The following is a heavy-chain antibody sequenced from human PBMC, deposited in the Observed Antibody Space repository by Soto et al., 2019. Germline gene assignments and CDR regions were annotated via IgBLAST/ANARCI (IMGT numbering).Heavy chain of an antibody. CDR1: GFTFSSYG. CDR2: IWYDGSNK. CDR3: ASNPPYSSSWYYYYYYMDV. J-gene: IGHJ6*03. V-gene: IGHV3-33*01. D-gene: IGHD6-13*01. Sequence: QVQLVESGGGVVQPGRSLRLSCAASGFTFSSYGMHWVRQAPGKGLEWVAVIWYDGSNKYYADSVKGRFTISRDNSKNTLYLQMNSLRAEDTAVYYFASNPPYSSSWYYYYYYMDVWGKGTTVTVSS.